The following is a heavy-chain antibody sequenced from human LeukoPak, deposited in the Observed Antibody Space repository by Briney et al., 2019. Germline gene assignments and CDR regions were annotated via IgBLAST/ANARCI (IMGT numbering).Heavy chain of an antibody. CDR1: GGSITSSNYF. J-gene: IGHJ4*02. CDR2: IYYSGST. V-gene: IGHV4-39*07. Sequence: SETLSLTCTVSGGSITSSNYFWGWIRQSPGKGLEWIGSIYYSGSTYYNPSLKSRLTISVETSKIQFSLKLSSVTAADSAVYYCARDSCSSTSCRRKFDNWGQGTLVTVSS. CDR3: ARDSCSSTSCRRKFDN. D-gene: IGHD2-2*01.